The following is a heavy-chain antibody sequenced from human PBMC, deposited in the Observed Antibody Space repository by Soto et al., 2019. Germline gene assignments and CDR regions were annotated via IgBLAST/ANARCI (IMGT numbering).Heavy chain of an antibody. D-gene: IGHD3-10*01. CDR3: ARTVNSLNYYGSGSHYSSDWFDP. Sequence: ASVKVSFKASGYTFTSYGISWVRQAPGQGLEWMEWISAYNGNTNYAQKLQGRVTMTTDTSTSTAYMELRSLRSDDTAVYYCARTVNSLNYYGSGSHYSSDWFDPWG. CDR2: ISAYNGNT. CDR1: GYTFTSYG. J-gene: IGHJ5*02. V-gene: IGHV1-18*01.